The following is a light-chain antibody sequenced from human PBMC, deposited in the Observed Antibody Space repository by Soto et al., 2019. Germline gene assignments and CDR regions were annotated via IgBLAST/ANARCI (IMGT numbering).Light chain of an antibody. V-gene: IGKV1-27*01. CDR3: QKYGSVPFT. CDR1: QGISNS. CDR2: AAS. Sequence: DIKMTQSPSSLSASVGDRVTITCRASQGISNSLAWYQQKPGKVPKLLIYAASTLQSGVPSRFSGSGSGTDFPLTISSLQPEDVATYYCQKYGSVPFTFGPGTKVDIK. J-gene: IGKJ3*01.